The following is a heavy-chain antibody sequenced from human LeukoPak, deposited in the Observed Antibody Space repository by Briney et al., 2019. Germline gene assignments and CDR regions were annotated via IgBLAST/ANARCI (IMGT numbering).Heavy chain of an antibody. D-gene: IGHD1-1*01. CDR1: GFTFSSYG. CDR3: ARDGSGRRAFDI. J-gene: IGHJ3*02. CDR2: IWYDGSNK. Sequence: PGRSLRLSCAASGFTFSSYGMHWVRQAPGKGLEWVAVIWYDGSNKYYADSVKGRFTISRDNSKNTLYLQMNSLRAEDTAVYYCARDGSGRRAFDIWGQGTMVTVSS. V-gene: IGHV3-33*01.